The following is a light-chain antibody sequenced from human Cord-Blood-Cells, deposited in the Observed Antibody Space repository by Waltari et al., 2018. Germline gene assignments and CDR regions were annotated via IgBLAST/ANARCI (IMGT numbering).Light chain of an antibody. CDR2: DAS. Sequence: EIVLTQPPATLSLSQGERANLSCRASQSVSSYLAWYQQKPGQAPRLLIYDASNRATGIPARFSGSGSGTDFTLTISSLEPEDFAVYYCQQRSNWPRTFGQGTKVEIK. J-gene: IGKJ1*01. V-gene: IGKV3-11*01. CDR3: QQRSNWPRT. CDR1: QSVSSY.